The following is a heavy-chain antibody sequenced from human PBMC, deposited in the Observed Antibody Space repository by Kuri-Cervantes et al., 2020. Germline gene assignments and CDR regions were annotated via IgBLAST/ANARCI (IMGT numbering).Heavy chain of an antibody. D-gene: IGHD6-13*01. V-gene: IGHV1-69*05. CDR1: VGTFSSYA. J-gene: IGHJ6*03. CDR2: IIPIFGTA. CDR3: ARSPAYSSSWYGWDDYYYYMDV. Sequence: SVKVSCKASVGTFSSYAISWVRQAPGQGLEWMGGIIPIFGTANYAQKFQGRVTITTDESTSTAYMELSSLRSEDTAVYYCARSPAYSSSWYGWDDYYYYMDVWGKGTTVTVSS.